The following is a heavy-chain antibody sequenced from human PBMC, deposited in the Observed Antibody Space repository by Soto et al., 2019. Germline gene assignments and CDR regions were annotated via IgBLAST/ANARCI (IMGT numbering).Heavy chain of an antibody. Sequence: QPGGSLRLSCAASGFTFSSYGMHWVRQAPGKGLEWVAVISYDGSNKYYADSVKGRFTISRDNSKNTLYLQMNSLRAEDTAVYYCAKDSKDYDSLFDYWGQGTLVTVSS. V-gene: IGHV3-30*18. J-gene: IGHJ4*02. D-gene: IGHD3-3*01. CDR2: ISYDGSNK. CDR3: AKDSKDYDSLFDY. CDR1: GFTFSSYG.